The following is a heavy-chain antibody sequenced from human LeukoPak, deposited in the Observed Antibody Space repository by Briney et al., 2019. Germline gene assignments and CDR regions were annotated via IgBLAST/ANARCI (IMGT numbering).Heavy chain of an antibody. J-gene: IGHJ4*02. CDR1: GLTFSDCA. CDR3: AGKTIGAPTGLY. V-gene: IGHV3-23*01. Sequence: GGSLRLSCATSGLTFSDCAMAWVRQPPGKGLEWVSLVSGIVGTISYADSVKGRFTISRNNSKNSLYLQMNNLRADDTAVYYCAGKTIGAPTGLYWGQRALGTVSS. D-gene: IGHD6-13*01. CDR2: VSGIVGTI.